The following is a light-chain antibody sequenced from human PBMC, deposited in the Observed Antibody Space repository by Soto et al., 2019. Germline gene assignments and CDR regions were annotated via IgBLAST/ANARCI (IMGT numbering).Light chain of an antibody. Sequence: PGERATLSCRASQSVSSYLAWYQQKPGQAPRLLIYDASNRATGIPARFSGSGSGTDFTLTISSLEPEDFAVYYCQQRSNWITVGQGTRLAIK. CDR3: QQRSNWIT. J-gene: IGKJ5*01. CDR2: DAS. CDR1: QSVSSY. V-gene: IGKV3-11*01.